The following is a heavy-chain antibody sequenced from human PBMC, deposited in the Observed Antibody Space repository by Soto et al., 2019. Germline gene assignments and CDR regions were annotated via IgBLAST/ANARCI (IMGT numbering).Heavy chain of an antibody. CDR2: INPTGVST. J-gene: IGHJ6*02. D-gene: IGHD5-18*01. V-gene: IGHV1-46*01. CDR3: ARDPAMVTQDYGMDV. Sequence: EASVKVSCKASGYTFSSYCMHWVRQAPGQGLEWMGIINPTGVSTTYAQKFQGRVTMTTDTSTSTVYMELSSLRSEDTAVYYCARDPAMVTQDYGMDVWGQGTTVTVSS. CDR1: GYTFSSYC.